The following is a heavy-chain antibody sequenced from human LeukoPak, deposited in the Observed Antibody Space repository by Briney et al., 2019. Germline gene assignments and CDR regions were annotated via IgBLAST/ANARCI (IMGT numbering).Heavy chain of an antibody. CDR2: IYYTGST. V-gene: IGHV4-59*01. CDR1: GGSISNYY. CDR3: ARTTEAHSWRTRYYDYYMDV. J-gene: IGHJ6*03. D-gene: IGHD6-13*01. Sequence: SETLSLTCTVSGGSISNYYWNSIRQPPGKGLEWIGYIYYTGSTNYNPSLESRVTISVDTSKNEFSLKVRSVTAADTAVYYCARTTEAHSWRTRYYDYYMDVWGKGTTVTVSS.